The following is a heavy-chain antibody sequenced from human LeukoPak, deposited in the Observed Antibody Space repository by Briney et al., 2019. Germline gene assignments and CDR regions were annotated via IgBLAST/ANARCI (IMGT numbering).Heavy chain of an antibody. J-gene: IGHJ4*02. CDR2: IYYSGST. CDR3: ARDRTGTYDY. V-gene: IGHV4-59*01. CDR1: GGSISSYY. D-gene: IGHD1-1*01. Sequence: SETPSLTCTVSGGSISSYYWSWLRQPPGKGLEWVGYIYYSGSTNYNPSLKSRVTISVDTSKNQFSLKLSSVTAADTAVYYCARDRTGTYDYWGQGTLVTVSS.